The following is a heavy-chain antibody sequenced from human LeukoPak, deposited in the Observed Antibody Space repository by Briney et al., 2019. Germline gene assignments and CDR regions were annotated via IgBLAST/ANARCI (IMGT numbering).Heavy chain of an antibody. Sequence: SETLSLTCTVSGGSISSYYWSWIRQPAGKGLEWIGRIYTSGSTNYNPSLKSRVTMSVDTSKNQFSLKLSSVTAADTAVYYCARDLRVTTIRYYYYGMDVWGQGTTVTVFS. CDR1: GGSISSYY. V-gene: IGHV4-4*07. D-gene: IGHD4-11*01. CDR2: IYTSGST. CDR3: ARDLRVTTIRYYYYGMDV. J-gene: IGHJ6*02.